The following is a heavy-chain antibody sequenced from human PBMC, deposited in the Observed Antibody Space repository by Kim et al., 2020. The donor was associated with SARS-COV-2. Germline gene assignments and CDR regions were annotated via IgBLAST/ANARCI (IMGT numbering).Heavy chain of an antibody. CDR1: GFTFSSYW. D-gene: IGHD6-19*01. V-gene: IGHV3-7*03. Sequence: GGSLRLSCAASGFTFSSYWMSWVRQAPGKGLEWVANIKQDGSEKYYVDSVKGRFTISRDNAKNSLYLQMNSLRAEDTAVYYCARGGPVGRQWLVRQAFDIWGQGTMVTVSP. CDR2: IKQDGSEK. CDR3: ARGGPVGRQWLVRQAFDI. J-gene: IGHJ3*02.